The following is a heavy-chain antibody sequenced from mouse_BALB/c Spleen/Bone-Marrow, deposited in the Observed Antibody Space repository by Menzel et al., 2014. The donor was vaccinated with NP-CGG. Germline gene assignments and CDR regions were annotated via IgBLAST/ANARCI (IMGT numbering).Heavy chain of an antibody. CDR1: GFTFSSYA. J-gene: IGHJ2*01. V-gene: IGHV5-6-5*01. CDR2: ISSGGST. CDR3: GGDDYDDQYYFDY. Sequence: EVQLVESGGGLVKPGGSLKLSCAASGFTFSSYAMSWVRQTPEKRLEWVASISSGGSTYYPDSVKGGFTISRDNARNIQFLQMSSLRSEDAAMYYCGGDDYDDQYYFDYWGQGTTLTVSS. D-gene: IGHD2-4*01.